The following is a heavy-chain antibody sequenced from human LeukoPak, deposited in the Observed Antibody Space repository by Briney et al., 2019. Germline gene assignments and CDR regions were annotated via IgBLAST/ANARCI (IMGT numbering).Heavy chain of an antibody. CDR3: AKRGDVLRFLEWLLLDYFDY. V-gene: IGHV3-23*01. Sequence: GGSLRLSCAASGFTFSSYAMSWVRQAPGKGLEWVSAISGSGGSTYYADSVKGRFTISRDNSKNTLYLQMNSLRAEDTAVYYCAKRGDVLRFLEWLLLDYFDYWGQGTLVTVSS. D-gene: IGHD3-3*01. CDR1: GFTFSSYA. CDR2: ISGSGGST. J-gene: IGHJ4*02.